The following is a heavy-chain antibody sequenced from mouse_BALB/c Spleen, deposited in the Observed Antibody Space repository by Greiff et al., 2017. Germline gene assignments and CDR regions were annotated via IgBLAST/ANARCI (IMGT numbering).Heavy chain of an antibody. D-gene: IGHD1-2*01. Sequence: QVQLQQSGAELVRPGTSVKVSCKASGYAFTNYLIEWVKQRPGQGLEWIGVINPGSGGTNYNEKFKGKATLTADKSSSTAYMQLSSLTSDDSAVYLCARLREYGGEDAIDYWGQGTSVTVSA. CDR2: INPGSGGT. J-gene: IGHJ4*01. CDR1: GYAFTNYL. V-gene: IGHV1-54*03. CDR3: ARLREYGGEDAIDY.